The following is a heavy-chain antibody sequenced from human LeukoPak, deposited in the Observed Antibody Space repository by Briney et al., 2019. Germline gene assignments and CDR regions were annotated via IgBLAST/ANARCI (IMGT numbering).Heavy chain of an antibody. Sequence: GGSLRLSCAASGFTVSSDYMSWVRQAPGKGLEWVSVIYSGGSTYYADSVKGRFTISRDKSKNTVYLQMNSLRFEDTAMYYCARNWFDPWGQGALVTVSS. CDR3: ARNWFDP. V-gene: IGHV3-53*05. CDR2: IYSGGST. CDR1: GFTVSSDY. J-gene: IGHJ5*02.